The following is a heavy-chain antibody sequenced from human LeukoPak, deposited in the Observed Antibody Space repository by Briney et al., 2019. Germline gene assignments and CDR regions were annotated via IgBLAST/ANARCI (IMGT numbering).Heavy chain of an antibody. Sequence: GGSLRLSCAASGFTVSSNYMSWVRQAPGKGLEWVSAISASGSNTYYADSVKGRFTISRDNSKNTLYLQMNSLRAEDTAVYYCAKSGYNRFDYWGQGTLVTVSS. J-gene: IGHJ4*02. CDR2: ISASGSNT. D-gene: IGHD5-24*01. CDR1: GFTVSSNY. V-gene: IGHV3-23*01. CDR3: AKSGYNRFDY.